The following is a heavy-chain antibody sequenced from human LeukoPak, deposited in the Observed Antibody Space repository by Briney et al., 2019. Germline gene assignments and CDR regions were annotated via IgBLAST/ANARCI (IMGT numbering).Heavy chain of an antibody. CDR1: GGSISSYY. V-gene: IGHV4-59*12. J-gene: IGHJ5*02. D-gene: IGHD6-6*01. CDR2: IYYSGST. CDR3: ARGIAARYHWFDP. Sequence: PSETLSLTCTVSGGSISSYYWSWIRQPPGKGLEWIGYIYYSGSTNYNPSLKSRVTISVDTSKNQFSLKLSSVTAADTAVYYCARGIAARYHWFDPWGQGTLVTVSS.